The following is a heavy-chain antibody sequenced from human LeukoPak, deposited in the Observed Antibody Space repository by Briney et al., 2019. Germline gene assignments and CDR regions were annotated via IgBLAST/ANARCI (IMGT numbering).Heavy chain of an antibody. D-gene: IGHD1-26*01. V-gene: IGHV4-38-2*02. CDR1: GYSISSGYY. CDR2: IYHSGST. CDR3: AREWAQSGSFDY. J-gene: IGHJ4*02. Sequence: SETLSLTCTVSGYSISSGYYWGWIRQPPGKGLEWIGGIYHSGSTYYNPSLKSRVTISVDTSKNQFSLKLSSVTAADTAVYYCAREWAQSGSFDYWGQGTLVTVSS.